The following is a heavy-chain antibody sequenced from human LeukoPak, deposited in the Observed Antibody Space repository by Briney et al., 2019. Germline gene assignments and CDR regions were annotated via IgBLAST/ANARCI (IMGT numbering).Heavy chain of an antibody. V-gene: IGHV3-21*01. CDR2: ISSSSSYI. J-gene: IGHJ3*02. D-gene: IGHD3-22*01. CDR1: GFTFSSYS. CDR3: AREARMYYYDSSGYYYGGNDAFDI. Sequence: GGSLRLSCAASGFTFSSYSMNWVRQAPGKGLEWVSSISSSSSYIYYADSVKGRFTISRDNAKNSLYLQMNSLRAEDTAVYYCAREARMYYYDSSGYYYGGNDAFDIWGQGTMVTVSS.